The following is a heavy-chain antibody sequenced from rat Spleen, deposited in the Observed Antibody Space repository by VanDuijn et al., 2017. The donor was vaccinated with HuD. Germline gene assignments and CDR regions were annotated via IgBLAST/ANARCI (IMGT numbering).Heavy chain of an antibody. CDR2: ITDTGGHT. V-gene: IGHV5-31*01. Sequence: EVQLVESGGGLVQPGSPLKLSCAASGFYFNDYWMGWVRQAPGKGLEWVASITDTGGHTYYQDSVTGRFTISRDNAKSTLYLQMNSLRSEDTATYYCARDYGGYSDWFAYWGQGTLVTVSS. CDR1: GFYFNDYW. J-gene: IGHJ3*01. CDR3: ARDYGGYSDWFAY. D-gene: IGHD1-11*01.